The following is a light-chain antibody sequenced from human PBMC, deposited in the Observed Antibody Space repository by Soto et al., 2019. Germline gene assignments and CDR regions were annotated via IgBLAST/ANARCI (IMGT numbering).Light chain of an antibody. V-gene: IGKV3-20*01. CDR1: QSVSSSF. J-gene: IGKJ4*01. Sequence: EIVLTQSPGTLSLSPGERATLSCRASQSVSSSFLAWYQHKPGQAPRLIIYGASSRATGIPDRFSGSGSGADFTLTISRLEPEDFATYSCQQLNSYPLTFGGGTKVEIK. CDR3: QQLNSYPLT. CDR2: GAS.